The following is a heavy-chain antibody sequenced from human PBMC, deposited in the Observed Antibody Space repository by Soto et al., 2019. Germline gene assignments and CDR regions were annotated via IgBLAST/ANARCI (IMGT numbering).Heavy chain of an antibody. D-gene: IGHD1-26*01. CDR2: VHYSWGS. V-gene: IGHV4-59*08. J-gene: IGHJ6*02. Sequence: QVLLQESGPGLVKPSETLSLSCTVSGGSISSYHWSWIRQTPGKGLEWIGYVHYSWGSNYNPSLTSRVAISLDTSKSQFPLKLSSLTATDTAVYSCARQRLGALHGLADVWGQGTTVTVSS. CDR3: ARQRLGALHGLADV. CDR1: GGSISSYH.